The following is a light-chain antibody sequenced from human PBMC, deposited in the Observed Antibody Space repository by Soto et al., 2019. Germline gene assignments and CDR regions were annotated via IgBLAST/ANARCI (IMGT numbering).Light chain of an antibody. CDR3: QQYGSSHMYT. Sequence: EIVLTQSPGTLSLSPGERATLSCRASQSLSGNYLAWYQQKPGQPPRLLIYGASTRATGMPDRFSGSGSGTDFSLTISRLEPEDFAVYNCQQYGSSHMYTFGQGTKLEIK. CDR2: GAS. J-gene: IGKJ2*01. CDR1: QSLSGNY. V-gene: IGKV3-20*01.